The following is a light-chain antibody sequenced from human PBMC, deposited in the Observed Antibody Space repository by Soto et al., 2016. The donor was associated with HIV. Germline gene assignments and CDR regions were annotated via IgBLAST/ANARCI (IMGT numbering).Light chain of an antibody. Sequence: EIVMSQSPLSLPVTPGEPASISCRPSQSLLHSDGYNYLDWYLQKPGQSPQLLICMGSDRASGVPDRFSGSGSGTDFTLKISRVEAEDVGVYYCMQALQTPLTFGGGTKVEIK. CDR3: MQALQTPLT. V-gene: IGKV2-28*01. J-gene: IGKJ4*01. CDR1: QSLLHSDGYNY. CDR2: MGS.